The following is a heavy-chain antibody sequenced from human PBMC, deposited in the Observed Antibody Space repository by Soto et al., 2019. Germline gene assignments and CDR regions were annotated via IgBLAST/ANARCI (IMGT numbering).Heavy chain of an antibody. J-gene: IGHJ6*02. V-gene: IGHV4-59*01. CDR1: GGSISSYY. D-gene: IGHD3-22*01. CDR2: IYYSGST. CDR3: ARWGYYDSSGYYRSYYYYGMDV. Sequence: PSETLSLTCTVSGGSISSYYWSWIRQPPGKGLEWIGYIYYSGSTNYNPSLKSRVTISVDTSKNQFSLKLSSVTAADTAVYYCARWGYYDSSGYYRSYYYYGMDVWGQGTTVTVSS.